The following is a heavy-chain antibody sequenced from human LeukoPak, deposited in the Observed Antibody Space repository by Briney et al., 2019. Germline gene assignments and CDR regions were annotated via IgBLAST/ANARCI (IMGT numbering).Heavy chain of an antibody. J-gene: IGHJ4*02. Sequence: ASVKVSCKASGYPFTIHAISWVRQAPGQGLEWMGWISTYNGDTKYAQKTQGRVTMTTDSSTSTAYLEMRSLKYDDTAVYYCARDPSSTSGYYAYLDSWGQGTLVTVSS. V-gene: IGHV1-18*01. CDR2: ISTYNGDT. CDR1: GYPFTIHA. D-gene: IGHD5-12*01. CDR3: ARDPSSTSGYYAYLDS.